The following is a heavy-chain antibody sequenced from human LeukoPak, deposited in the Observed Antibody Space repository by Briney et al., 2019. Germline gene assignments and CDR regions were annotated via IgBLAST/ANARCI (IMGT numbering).Heavy chain of an antibody. CDR2: LSGDGSDT. J-gene: IGHJ4*02. CDR1: GFPFSTFP. Sequence: PGGSLRLSCQASGFPFSTFPMSWVRQAPGKGLEWVSTLSGDGSDTYYADSVKGRFTISRDNSKNTLYLQMNSLRAEDTAIYYCMTAAGYNFGQYWGQGTLVTVSS. D-gene: IGHD5-18*01. V-gene: IGHV3-23*01. CDR3: MTAAGYNFGQY.